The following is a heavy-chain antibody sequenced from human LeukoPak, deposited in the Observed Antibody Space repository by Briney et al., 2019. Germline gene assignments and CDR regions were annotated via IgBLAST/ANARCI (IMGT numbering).Heavy chain of an antibody. CDR2: ILGSGGST. CDR3: SKWGDYDVLTGYYDSDF. Sequence: GWSLRLSCAATGFTFSNYAMSWVRQAPGKGLDWVSAILGSGGSTYYADSVKGRFSISRDNSKNTLFLQMNSLRVEDTALYYCSKWGDYDVLTGYYDSDFWGQGTLVTVSS. D-gene: IGHD3-9*01. CDR1: GFTFSNYA. V-gene: IGHV3-23*01. J-gene: IGHJ4*02.